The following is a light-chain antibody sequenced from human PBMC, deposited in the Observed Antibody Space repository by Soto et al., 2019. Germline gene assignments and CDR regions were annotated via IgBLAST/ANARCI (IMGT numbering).Light chain of an antibody. J-gene: IGLJ3*02. Sequence: QSALTQPRSVSGSPGQSVTISCTGTSSDVGGYNYVSWYQQPPGKAPKLVIYDVTKRPSGVPDRFSGSKSGNTASLTISGPQAEDEPHYYCCAYAGSYSYWVFGGGTKLTVL. CDR2: DVT. V-gene: IGLV2-11*01. CDR3: CAYAGSYSYWV. CDR1: SSDVGGYNY.